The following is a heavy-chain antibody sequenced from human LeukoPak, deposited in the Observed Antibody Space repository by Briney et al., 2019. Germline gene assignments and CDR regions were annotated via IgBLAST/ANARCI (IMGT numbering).Heavy chain of an antibody. J-gene: IGHJ4*02. D-gene: IGHD3-10*01. CDR3: ARFGWVPPAHFDY. Sequence: GGSLRLSCAASGFTLSKYWMHWVRQAPGKGLVWVSHINTDGTNTKSEDSVKGRFTISRDNAKNTLYLQMNSLRAEDTAVYYCARFGWVPPAHFDYWGQGTLVTVSS. CDR1: GFTLSKYW. CDR2: INTDGTNT. V-gene: IGHV3-74*03.